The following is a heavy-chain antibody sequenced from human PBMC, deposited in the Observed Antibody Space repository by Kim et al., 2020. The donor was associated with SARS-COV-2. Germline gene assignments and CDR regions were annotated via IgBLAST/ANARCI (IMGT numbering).Heavy chain of an antibody. Sequence: GGSLRLSCAASGFTFSSYGMHWVRQAPGKGLEWVAVISYDGSNKYYADSVKGRFPISRDNSKNTLYLQMNSLRAEDTAVYYCAKDRGKGSSWYYYYGMDVWGLGTTVTVSS. CDR2: ISYDGSNK. D-gene: IGHD6-13*01. CDR3: AKDRGKGSSWYYYYGMDV. V-gene: IGHV3-30*18. J-gene: IGHJ6*02. CDR1: GFTFSSYG.